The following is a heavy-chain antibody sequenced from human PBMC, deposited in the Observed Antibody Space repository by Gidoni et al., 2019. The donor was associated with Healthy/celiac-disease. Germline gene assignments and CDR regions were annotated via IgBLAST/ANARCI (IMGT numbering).Heavy chain of an antibody. D-gene: IGHD6-6*01. CDR3: ARGLRYSSSSGWFDP. J-gene: IGHJ5*02. V-gene: IGHV4-39*01. CDR1: GGSISSSSYY. Sequence: QLQLQESGPGLVKPSETLSLTCTVSGGSISSSSYYWGWIRQPPGKGLEWIGSIYYSGSTYYNPSLKSRVTISVDTSKNQFSLKLSSVTAADTAVYYCARGLRYSSSSGWFDPWGQGTLVTVSS. CDR2: IYYSGST.